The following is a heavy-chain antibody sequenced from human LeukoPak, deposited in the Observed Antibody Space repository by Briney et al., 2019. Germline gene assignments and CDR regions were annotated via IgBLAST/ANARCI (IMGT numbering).Heavy chain of an antibody. CDR2: IYYNGST. Sequence: SETLSLTCAVSGYSISSSNWWGWIRQPPGKGLEWIGYIYYNGSTYYNPSLKSRVTMSVDTSKNQFSLKLSSVTAVDTAVYYCARSKAHLSTSWYGTWFDPWGQGTLVTVSS. J-gene: IGHJ5*02. CDR1: GYSISSSNW. D-gene: IGHD2-2*01. CDR3: ARSKAHLSTSWYGTWFDP. V-gene: IGHV4-28*01.